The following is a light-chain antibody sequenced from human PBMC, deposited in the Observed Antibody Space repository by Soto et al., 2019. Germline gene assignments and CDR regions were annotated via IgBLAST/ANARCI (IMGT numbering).Light chain of an antibody. J-gene: IGKJ4*01. CDR3: LHYSTYPLT. Sequence: DIQMTQSPSSLSASVGDRVTITCRASYKIDYWLAWFQQKPGKAPKLLIYKASTLESGVPSRFSGSGSGTEFTLTISSLQTDDFASYYCLHYSTYPLTFGGGTRVDI. CDR1: YKIDYW. V-gene: IGKV1-5*03. CDR2: KAS.